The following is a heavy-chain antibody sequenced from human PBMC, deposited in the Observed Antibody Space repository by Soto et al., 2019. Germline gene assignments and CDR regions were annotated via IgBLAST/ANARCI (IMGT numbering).Heavy chain of an antibody. CDR3: ARGDVWSGLDY. V-gene: IGHV3-30-3*01. CDR1: GFTFSSYA. D-gene: IGHD3-3*01. Sequence: QVQLVESGGGVVQPGRSLRLSCAASGFTFSSYAMHWVRQAPGKGLEWVAVISYDGSNKYYADSVKGRFTISRDNSKNTLYLQMNSLRAEDTAMYYCARGDVWSGLDYWGQGTLVTVSS. CDR2: ISYDGSNK. J-gene: IGHJ4*02.